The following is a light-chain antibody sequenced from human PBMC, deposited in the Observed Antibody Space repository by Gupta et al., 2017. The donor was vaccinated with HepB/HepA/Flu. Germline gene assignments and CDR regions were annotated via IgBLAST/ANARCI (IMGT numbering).Light chain of an antibody. Sequence: SALTQPRSVSGSPGQSVTISCPGTSSDVGGYNYVSWYQQHPGKAPKLMIYDVSKRPSGVPDRFSGSKSGNTASLTISGLQAEDEADYYCCSYAGSYTVVFGGGTKLTVL. CDR1: SSDVGGYNY. V-gene: IGLV2-11*01. CDR3: CSYAGSYTVV. CDR2: DVS. J-gene: IGLJ2*01.